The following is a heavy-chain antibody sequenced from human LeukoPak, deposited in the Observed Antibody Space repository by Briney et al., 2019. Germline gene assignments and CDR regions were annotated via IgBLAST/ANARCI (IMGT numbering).Heavy chain of an antibody. D-gene: IGHD3-22*01. CDR3: ARGSAYYYVY. CDR1: GGSFSGYY. V-gene: IGHV4-34*01. CDR2: INHSGSA. Sequence: SETLSLTCAVYGGSFSGYYWSWIRQPPGKGLEWIGEINHSGSANYNPSLNSRVTISVDTSKNQFSLKLSSVTAADTAVYYCARGSAYYYVYWGQGTLVTVSS. J-gene: IGHJ4*02.